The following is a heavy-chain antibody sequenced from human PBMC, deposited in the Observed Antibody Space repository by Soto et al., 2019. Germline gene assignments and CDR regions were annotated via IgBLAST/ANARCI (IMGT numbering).Heavy chain of an antibody. V-gene: IGHV1-69*06. Sequence: SVKVSCKASGGTFSSYAISWVRQAPGQGLEWMGGIIPIFGTANYAQKFQGRVTITADKSTSTAYMELSSLRSEDTAVYYCASAYSSGWYGFDYWGQGTLVTVSS. CDR1: GGTFSSYA. D-gene: IGHD6-19*01. J-gene: IGHJ4*02. CDR3: ASAYSSGWYGFDY. CDR2: IIPIFGTA.